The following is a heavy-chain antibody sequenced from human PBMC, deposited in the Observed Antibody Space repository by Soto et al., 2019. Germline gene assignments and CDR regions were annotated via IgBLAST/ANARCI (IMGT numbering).Heavy chain of an antibody. CDR3: AKNGITIFGVVMVGMDV. CDR2: ISYDGSNK. CDR1: GFTFSKYG. D-gene: IGHD3-3*01. Sequence: GGSLRLSCAASGFTFSKYGLHWVRQAPGKGLEWVAVISYDGSNKYYADSVKGRFTISRDNSKNTLYLQMNSLRAEDTAVYYCAKNGITIFGVVMVGMDVWGKGTTVTVSS. J-gene: IGHJ6*04. V-gene: IGHV3-30*18.